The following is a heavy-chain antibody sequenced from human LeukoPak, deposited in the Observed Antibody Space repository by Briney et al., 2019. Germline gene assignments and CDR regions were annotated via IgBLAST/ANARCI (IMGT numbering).Heavy chain of an antibody. D-gene: IGHD3-16*02. Sequence: GGSLRLSCAASGFTFSNYAMHWVRQAPGKGLEWVALIWYDGVNEYYADSVKGRFTISTDNSTNTGYLQMNSLRAEDTAAYYCAKTLYTSELGEDFDYWSQGTLVTASS. CDR3: AKTLYTSELGEDFDY. V-gene: IGHV3-30*02. CDR2: IWYDGVNE. CDR1: GFTFSNYA. J-gene: IGHJ4*02.